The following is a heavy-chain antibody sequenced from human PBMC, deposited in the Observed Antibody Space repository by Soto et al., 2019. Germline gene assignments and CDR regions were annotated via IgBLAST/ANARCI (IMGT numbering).Heavy chain of an antibody. CDR2: ISYDGSNK. Sequence: QVQLVESGGGVVQPGRSLRLSCAASGFTFSSYAMHWVRQAPGKGLEWVAVISYDGSNKYYADSVKGRFTISRDNSKNTLYLQMNSLRAEDTAEYYCAREGVYYDSSGSPFDYWGQGTLVTVSS. D-gene: IGHD3-22*01. CDR3: AREGVYYDSSGSPFDY. CDR1: GFTFSSYA. V-gene: IGHV3-30-3*01. J-gene: IGHJ4*02.